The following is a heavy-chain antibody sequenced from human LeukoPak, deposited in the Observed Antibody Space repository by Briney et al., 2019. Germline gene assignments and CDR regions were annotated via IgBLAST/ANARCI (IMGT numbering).Heavy chain of an antibody. V-gene: IGHV3-23*01. CDR3: AKDTVYYDFWSGYSPFDY. J-gene: IGHJ4*02. CDR2: ISGSGGTM. CDR1: GFTFSSYA. D-gene: IGHD3-3*01. Sequence: GGSLRLSCAASGFTFSSYAMSWVRQAPGKGLEWVSAISGSGGTMYYADSVKGRFTISRDNSKSTLFLQMNSLRAEDTAVYYCAKDTVYYDFWSGYSPFDYWGQGTLVTVSS.